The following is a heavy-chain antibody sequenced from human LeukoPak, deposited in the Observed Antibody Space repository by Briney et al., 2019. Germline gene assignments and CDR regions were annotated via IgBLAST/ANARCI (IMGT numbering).Heavy chain of an antibody. V-gene: IGHV4-39*01. D-gene: IGHD3-22*01. CDR1: GVSISSSSYY. CDR3: ARLHYYDSSGSFSQHYFDH. CDR2: IYYGGST. Sequence: SETLSLTCTVSGVSISSSSYYWGWVRQPPGKGLECIGSIYYGGSTYSNPSLKSRVTISADTSKSRFSLSLSSVTAADTAVYFCARLHYYDSSGSFSQHYFDHWGQGILVTVSS. J-gene: IGHJ4*02.